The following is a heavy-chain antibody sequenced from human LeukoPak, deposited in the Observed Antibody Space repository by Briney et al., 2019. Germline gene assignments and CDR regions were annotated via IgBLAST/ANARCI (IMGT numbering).Heavy chain of an antibody. CDR3: AKGGDLYSSGWRHFDY. CDR1: GFTFSGYG. V-gene: IGHV3-30*18. Sequence: GGSLRLSCAASGFTFSGYGMHWVRQAPGKGLEWVAVISYDGSNKYYVDSVKGRFTISRDNSKNTLFLQMNSLRAEDTAVYYCAKGGDLYSSGWRHFDYWGQGTQVTVSS. D-gene: IGHD6-19*01. CDR2: ISYDGSNK. J-gene: IGHJ4*02.